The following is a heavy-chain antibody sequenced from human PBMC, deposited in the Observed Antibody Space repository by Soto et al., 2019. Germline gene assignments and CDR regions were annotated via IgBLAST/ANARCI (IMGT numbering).Heavy chain of an antibody. CDR2: IRSGGNDI. V-gene: IGHV3-21*06. CDR3: SRMAX. CDR1: GFPFSRYS. J-gene: IGHJ4*02. Sequence: WGSLRLSCEASGFPFSRYSLNWVRQAQGKGLEWVSSIRSGGNDIYYAESVEVRFFTSIDNFNNFLYLYMNNLRHEHTALYYCSRMAXCGQGTLVT.